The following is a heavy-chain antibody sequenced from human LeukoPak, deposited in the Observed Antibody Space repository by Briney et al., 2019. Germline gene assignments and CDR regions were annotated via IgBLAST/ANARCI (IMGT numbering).Heavy chain of an antibody. Sequence: GGTLRLSCAASGLTFSSYWMHWGPDAPGKGLVWGSRINSDGSSTIYADSVKGGFTIYRDNAKNTVYLQMHSLRAEDTAVYYCARDRLGATAHWGQGTLVTVSS. CDR3: ARDRLGATAH. J-gene: IGHJ4*02. V-gene: IGHV3-74*01. CDR1: GLTFSSYW. D-gene: IGHD1-26*01. CDR2: INSDGSST.